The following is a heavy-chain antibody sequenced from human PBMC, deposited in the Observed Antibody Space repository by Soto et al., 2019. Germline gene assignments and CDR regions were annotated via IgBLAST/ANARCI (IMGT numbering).Heavy chain of an antibody. J-gene: IGHJ6*02. D-gene: IGHD2-21*02. CDR2: TYYRSKWYN. V-gene: IGHV6-1*01. CDR1: GDSVSSNSAA. CDR3: ARGGNVVVTPTLYYYYYGMDV. Sequence: SQTLSLTCAISGDSVSSNSAAWNWIRQSPSRGLEWLGRTYYRSKWYNAYAVSVKRRITINPDTSKNQFSLQLNSVTPEDTAVYYCARGGNVVVTPTLYYYYYGMDVWGQGTTVTVSS.